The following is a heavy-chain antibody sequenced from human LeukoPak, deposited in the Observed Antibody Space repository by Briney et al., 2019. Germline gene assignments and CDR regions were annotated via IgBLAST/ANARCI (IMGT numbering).Heavy chain of an antibody. V-gene: IGHV1-2*02. CDR3: ARDGNSRAVGFDY. Sequence: ASLKVSCKASGYTFTGYHMHWVRQAPGQGLAWMEWINPNSGGTNYAQKFQGRVTMTRDTSISTAYMELSRLRSDDTAVYYCARDGNSRAVGFDYWGQGTLVTVSS. CDR2: INPNSGGT. J-gene: IGHJ4*02. CDR1: GYTFTGYH. D-gene: IGHD4-23*01.